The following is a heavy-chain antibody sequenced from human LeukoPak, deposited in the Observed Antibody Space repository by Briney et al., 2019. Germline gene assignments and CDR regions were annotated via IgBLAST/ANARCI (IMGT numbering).Heavy chain of an antibody. V-gene: IGHV1-18*01. CDR2: ISAYNGNT. CDR1: GYTFISYG. Sequence: ASVKVSCKASGYTFISYGISWVRQAPGQGLEWMGWISAYNGNTNYAQKLQGRVTMTTDTSTSTAYMELRSLRSDDTAVYYRARESINIMGAIMAKNYYFDYWGQGTLVTVSS. CDR3: ARESINIMGAIMAKNYYFDY. D-gene: IGHD1-26*01. J-gene: IGHJ4*02.